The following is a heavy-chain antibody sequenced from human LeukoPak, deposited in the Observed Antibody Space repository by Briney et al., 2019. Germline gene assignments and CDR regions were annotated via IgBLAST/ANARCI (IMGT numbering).Heavy chain of an antibody. J-gene: IGHJ4*02. CDR2: ISGRGANT. Sequence: GGSLRLSCAASGFTFSNYGISWVRQAPGKGLEWVSVISGRGANTYYADSVKGRFTISRDNSKNTLYLQVNSLRDEDTAVYYCAKAKSYYSNYDYWGQGTLVTVSS. V-gene: IGHV3-23*01. CDR1: GFTFSNYG. D-gene: IGHD4-11*01. CDR3: AKAKSYYSNYDY.